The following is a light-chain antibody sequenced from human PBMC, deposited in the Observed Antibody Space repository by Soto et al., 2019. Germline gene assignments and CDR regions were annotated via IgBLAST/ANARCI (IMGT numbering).Light chain of an antibody. CDR1: ERLSSVY. Sequence: EIVLTQSPGTLSLSPGERATLSCRASERLSSVYLAWYQQRPGQPPRLLIYGASNRATGIPDRFSGSGSGTDFTLIITGLEPEDVAIYYCQQYGGSPRITFGQGTRLEIK. CDR3: QQYGGSPRIT. CDR2: GAS. V-gene: IGKV3-20*01. J-gene: IGKJ5*01.